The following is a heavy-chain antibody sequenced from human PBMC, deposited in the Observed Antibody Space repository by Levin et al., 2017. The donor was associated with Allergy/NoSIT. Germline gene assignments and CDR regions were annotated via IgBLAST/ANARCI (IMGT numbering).Heavy chain of an antibody. CDR1: GFTFSSYW. D-gene: IGHD2-15*01. CDR3: ARVYCSGGSCPSDL. J-gene: IGHJ2*01. V-gene: IGHV3-74*01. CDR2: INSDGSST. Sequence: GESLKISCAASGFTFSSYWMHWVRQAPGKGLVWVSRINSDGSSTNYADSVKGRFTISRDNAKNTLYLQMNSLRAEDTAVYYCARVYCSGGSCPSDLWGRGTLVTVSS.